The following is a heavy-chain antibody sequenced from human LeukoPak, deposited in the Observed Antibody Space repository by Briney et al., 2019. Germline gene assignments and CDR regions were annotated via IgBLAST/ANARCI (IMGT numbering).Heavy chain of an antibody. CDR2: ISGSGGRT. V-gene: IGHV3-23*01. CDR3: AKDRGGSGYYYWFDP. CDR1: GYTFSSYA. D-gene: IGHD3-22*01. J-gene: IGHJ5*02. Sequence: GGSLRLSCAASGYTFSSYAMRWVRQAPGKGLEWVSAISGSGGRTYYADSVRGRFTVSRDNSKNPLYLQMDSLRAEDTAVYYCAKDRGGSGYYYWFDPWGQGTLVTVSS.